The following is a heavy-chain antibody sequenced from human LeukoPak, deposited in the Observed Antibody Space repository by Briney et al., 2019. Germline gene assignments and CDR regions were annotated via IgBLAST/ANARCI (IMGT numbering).Heavy chain of an antibody. CDR2: IHYSGNT. Sequence: SETLSLTCTVSGASISAYSWSWIRQPPGKGLEWIGCIHYSGNTHCNPSLESRVTLSVDTSKNQFSLKLGSVTAADTAVYYCARHGRESRYFDWLLYYIDHWGQGALVTVSS. D-gene: IGHD3-9*01. V-gene: IGHV4-59*08. CDR3: ARHGRESRYFDWLLYYIDH. CDR1: GASISAYS. J-gene: IGHJ4*02.